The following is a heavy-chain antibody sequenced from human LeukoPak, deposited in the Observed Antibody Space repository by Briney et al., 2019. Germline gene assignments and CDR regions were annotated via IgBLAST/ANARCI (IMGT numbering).Heavy chain of an antibody. CDR3: ARLGSYGGTMIDY. J-gene: IGHJ4*02. D-gene: IGHD4-23*01. CDR1: GGSISSYY. CDR2: IYYSGST. V-gene: IGHV4-59*01. Sequence: PSETLSLTCTVSGGSISSYYWSWIRQPPGKGLEWIGYIYYSGSTNYNPSLKSRVTILVDTSKNQFSLKLSSVTAADTAVYYCARLGSYGGTMIDYWGQGTLVTVSS.